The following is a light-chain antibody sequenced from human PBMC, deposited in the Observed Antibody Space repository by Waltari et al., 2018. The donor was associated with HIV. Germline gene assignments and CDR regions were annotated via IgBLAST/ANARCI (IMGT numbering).Light chain of an antibody. CDR1: SLPKRY. J-gene: IGLJ3*02. CDR2: KDI. V-gene: IGLV3-25*03. CDR3: QSTDFDGTWV. Sequence: PSVSVSPGQTARINCSRGSLPKRYSSWYRQKAGQAPVLLIYKDIERPSGIPERISGSESGTGVTLTISGVQAGDEGDYFCQSTDFDGTWVFGGGTKLTVL.